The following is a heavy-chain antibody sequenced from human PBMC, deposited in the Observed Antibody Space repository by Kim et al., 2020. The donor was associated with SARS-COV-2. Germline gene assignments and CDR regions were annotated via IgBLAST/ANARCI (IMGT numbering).Heavy chain of an antibody. Sequence: GGSLRLSCAASGFTFSDAWMSWVRQAPGKGLEWVGRIKSKTDGGTTDYAAPVKGRFTISRDDSKSTLYLQMNSLKTEDTAVYSCTTDISTGWYFGPWIWGQGTLVTVSS. CDR2: IKSKTDGGTT. D-gene: IGHD6-19*01. V-gene: IGHV3-15*01. CDR1: GFTFSDAW. J-gene: IGHJ4*02. CDR3: TTDISTGWYFGPWI.